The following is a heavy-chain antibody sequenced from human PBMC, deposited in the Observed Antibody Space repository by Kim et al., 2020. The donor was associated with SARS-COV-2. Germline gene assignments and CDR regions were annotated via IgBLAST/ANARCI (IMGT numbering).Heavy chain of an antibody. CDR3: AKDWFGVHYYGSGSYFDY. Sequence: KGRFTISRDNSKNTRYLQMSSLRAEDTAVYYCAKDWFGVHYYGSGSYFDYWGQGTLVTVSS. V-gene: IGHV3-30*02. D-gene: IGHD3-10*01. J-gene: IGHJ4*02.